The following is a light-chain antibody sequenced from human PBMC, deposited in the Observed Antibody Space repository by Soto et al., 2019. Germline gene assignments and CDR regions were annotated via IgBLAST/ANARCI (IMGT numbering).Light chain of an antibody. Sequence: DAVMTQSPLSLPVTLGQPASISCRSSQSLVYSDGNTYLNCFQQRPGQSPRRLIYKVSNRDSGVPERFSGSGSGTDFTLKISRVEAEDVGLYYCMQGVQMPPITFGQGTRLEIK. CDR1: QSLVYSDGNTY. CDR3: MQGVQMPPIT. CDR2: KVS. J-gene: IGKJ5*01. V-gene: IGKV2-30*01.